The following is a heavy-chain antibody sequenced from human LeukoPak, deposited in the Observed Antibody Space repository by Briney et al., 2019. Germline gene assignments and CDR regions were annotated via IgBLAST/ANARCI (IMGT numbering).Heavy chain of an antibody. D-gene: IGHD7-27*01. CDR2: IYYSGST. V-gene: IGHV4-30-4*01. J-gene: IGHJ4*02. CDR1: GGSISSGDCY. CDR3: AREALTGESVVDY. Sequence: SETLSLTCTVSGGSISSGDCYWSWLRQPPGKGLEWIGYIYYSGSTYYNPSLKSRLTISVDTSKNQFSLKLSSVTAADTAVYYCAREALTGESVVDYWGQGTLVTVSS.